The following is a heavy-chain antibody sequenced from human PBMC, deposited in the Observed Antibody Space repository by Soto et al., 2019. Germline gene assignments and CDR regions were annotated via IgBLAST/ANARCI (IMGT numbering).Heavy chain of an antibody. V-gene: IGHV4-4*02. CDR1: VGSISENC. CDR2: ISHTGTT. Sequence: QVHLRASGPGLVSLSGPLSLTSAFPVGSISENCGIWVRKPPGKGLEWIGEISHTGTTPYNPSLWSRVTISIDKSKYQFSLNLSSVTAADTAVYYCARHIAVPRTRGFDFWGQGTLVTVFS. D-gene: IGHD6-19*01. J-gene: IGHJ4*02. CDR3: ARHIAVPRTRGFDF.